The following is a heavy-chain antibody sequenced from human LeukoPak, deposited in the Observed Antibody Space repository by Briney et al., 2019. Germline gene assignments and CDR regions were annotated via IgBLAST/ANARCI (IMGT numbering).Heavy chain of an antibody. CDR2: IYDDNT. J-gene: IGHJ4*02. D-gene: IGHD3-10*01. CDR1: GFTFSVYA. V-gene: IGHV3-23*01. Sequence: GGSLRLSCAASGFTFSVYAMAWVRQAPGKGLEWVSTIYDDNTYYADSVKGRFAISTDNSKNTLYLQMNSLRVEDTAVCFCAARKVRGVWFYLDYWGQGTLVTVSS. CDR3: AARKVRGVWFYLDY.